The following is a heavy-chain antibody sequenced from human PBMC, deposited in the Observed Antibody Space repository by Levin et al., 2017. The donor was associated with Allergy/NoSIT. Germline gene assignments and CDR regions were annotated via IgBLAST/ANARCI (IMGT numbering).Heavy chain of an antibody. Sequence: SETLSLTCSVSGGSISSYYWSWIRQPPGKGLEWIGYIYHSGSTNNNGSTNYNPSLKSRVTISADTSKNQFSLKLNSVTAADTAVYFCASHSSGWDYWYFDLWGRGTLVTVS. CDR3: ASHSSGWDYWYFDL. CDR1: GGSISSYY. J-gene: IGHJ2*01. CDR2: IYHSGSTNNNGST. D-gene: IGHD6-19*01. V-gene: IGHV4-59*08.